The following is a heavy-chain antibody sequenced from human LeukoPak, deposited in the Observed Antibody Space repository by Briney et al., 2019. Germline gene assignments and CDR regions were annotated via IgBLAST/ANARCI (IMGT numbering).Heavy chain of an antibody. CDR2: ISYSGSI. Sequence: SETLSLTCTVSGGSISSSSYYWGWIRQPPGKGLEWIGSISYSGSIYYNPSLKSRVTISVDTSKNQFSLKLNSVTAADTAVYYCARDRNRGYRYSDYWGQGTLVTVSS. CDR1: GGSISSSSYY. J-gene: IGHJ4*02. V-gene: IGHV4-39*07. D-gene: IGHD1-14*01. CDR3: ARDRNRGYRYSDY.